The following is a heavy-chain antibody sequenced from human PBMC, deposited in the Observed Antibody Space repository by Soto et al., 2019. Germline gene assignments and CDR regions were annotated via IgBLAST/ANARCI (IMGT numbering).Heavy chain of an antibody. J-gene: IGHJ4*02. CDR2: IYYSGST. D-gene: IGHD4-17*01. CDR1: GGSISSSSYY. V-gene: IGHV4-39*01. CDR3: ARRDYGDYVSVLN. Sequence: QLQLQESGPGLVKPSETLSLTCTVSGGSISSSSYYWGWIRQPPGKGLEWIGSIYYSGSTYYNPSLKSRVTISVDTSKNQFSLKLSSVTAADTAVYYCARRDYGDYVSVLNWGQGTLVTVSS.